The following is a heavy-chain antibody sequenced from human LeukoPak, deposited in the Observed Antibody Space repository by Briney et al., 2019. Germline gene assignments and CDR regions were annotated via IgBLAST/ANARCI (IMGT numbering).Heavy chain of an antibody. Sequence: GASVKVSCKASGYTFTGYYMHWVRQAPGQGLEWMGWINPNSGGTNYAQKFQGRVTMTRDTSISIAYMELSRLRSDDTAVYYCAKQTYYYDSSGYPGLDYWGQGTLVTVSS. CDR1: GYTFTGYY. J-gene: IGHJ4*02. V-gene: IGHV1-2*02. CDR2: INPNSGGT. D-gene: IGHD3-22*01. CDR3: AKQTYYYDSSGYPGLDY.